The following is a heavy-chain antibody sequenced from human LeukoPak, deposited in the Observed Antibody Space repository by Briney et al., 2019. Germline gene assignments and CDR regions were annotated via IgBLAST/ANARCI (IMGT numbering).Heavy chain of an antibody. V-gene: IGHV4-59*08. D-gene: IGHD4-11*01. CDR3: ARHNSNYEGDY. J-gene: IGHJ4*02. Sequence: KPTETLSLTCTVSGGSISSYYWSWIRQPPGKGLEGIGYIYYSGTTNYNPSLKSRVTISVDTSKNKFSLKLSSVTAADTAVYYCARHNSNYEGDYWGQGTLVTVSS. CDR2: IYYSGTT. CDR1: GGSISSYY.